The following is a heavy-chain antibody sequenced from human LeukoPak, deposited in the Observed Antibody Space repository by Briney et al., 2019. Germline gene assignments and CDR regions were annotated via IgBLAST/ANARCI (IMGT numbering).Heavy chain of an antibody. D-gene: IGHD3-10*01. CDR1: GYSISYGYY. V-gene: IGHV4-38-2*02. J-gene: IGHJ5*02. CDR3: ARDLRSGSYLNWFDL. Sequence: SETLSLTCAVTGYSISYGYYWGWIRQPPGKGLEWIGSIYHSGSTYYNPSLKSRVTISVDTSKNQFSLNLGSVTAADTAVYYCARDLRSGSYLNWFDLWGQGTLVTVSS. CDR2: IYHSGST.